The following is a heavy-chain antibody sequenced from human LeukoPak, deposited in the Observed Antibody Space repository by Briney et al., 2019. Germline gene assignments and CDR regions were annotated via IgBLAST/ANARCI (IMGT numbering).Heavy chain of an antibody. CDR2: ISSRSNYI. D-gene: IGHD3-10*01. Sequence: GGSLRLSCAVSGFSFSDHNMNWVRQAPGKGLEWVASISSRSNYIYYADSLEGRVTVSRDNARNSLFLQMTSLRAEDTAVYYCARDYLGFGESGFDYWGQGTQVIVSS. CDR1: GFSFSDHN. V-gene: IGHV3-21*01. CDR3: ARDYLGFGESGFDY. J-gene: IGHJ4*02.